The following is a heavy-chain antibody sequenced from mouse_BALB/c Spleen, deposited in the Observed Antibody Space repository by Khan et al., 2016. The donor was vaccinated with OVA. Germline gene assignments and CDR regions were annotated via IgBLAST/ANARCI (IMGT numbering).Heavy chain of an antibody. V-gene: IGHV3-8*02. CDR2: ISYSGSI. Sequence: EVELVESGPSLVKPSQTLSLTCSVTGDSITRGYWNWIRKFPGNKLDYMGNISYSGSIYYNPSLKSRISITRDSPKNQYYLQLNSVTTVDRATHYGARYDYGYAMDYWGQGTSVTVSS. CDR3: ARYDYGYAMDY. CDR1: GDSITRGY. D-gene: IGHD1-1*01. J-gene: IGHJ4*01.